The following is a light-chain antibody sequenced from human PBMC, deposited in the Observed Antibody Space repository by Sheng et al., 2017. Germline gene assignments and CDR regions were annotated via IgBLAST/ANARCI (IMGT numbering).Light chain of an antibody. J-gene: IGLJ2*01. Sequence: SYELTQPPSVSVSPGQTARITCSGDALTKKNMLIGISRSQARPPVLVIYEDTKRPSGIPERFSASTSGTMATLTISGAQVEDEADYYCYSIDNSGNHGFGGGTKLTVL. CDR3: YSIDNSGNHG. CDR2: EDT. CDR1: ALTKKN. V-gene: IGLV3-10*01.